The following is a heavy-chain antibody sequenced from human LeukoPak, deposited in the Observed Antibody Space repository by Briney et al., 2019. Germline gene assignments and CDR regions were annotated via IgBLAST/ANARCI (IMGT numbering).Heavy chain of an antibody. CDR2: INGDGSYT. J-gene: IGHJ4*02. CDR1: GFTFSGYW. V-gene: IGHV3-74*01. CDR3: ARDGVQTTPFDY. D-gene: IGHD4/OR15-4a*01. Sequence: GGSLRLSCATSGFTFSGYWMHWVRQAPGKGLLRLSLINGDGSYTIYADSVKGRFTISRDNAKNTLYLQMDSLRAEDTAAYYCARDGVQTTPFDYWGQGTLVTVSS.